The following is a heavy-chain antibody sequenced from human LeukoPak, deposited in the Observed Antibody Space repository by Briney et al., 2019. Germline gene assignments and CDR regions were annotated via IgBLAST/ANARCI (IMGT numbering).Heavy chain of an antibody. CDR3: ARHRGSGWPASHYYGMDV. J-gene: IGHJ6*02. CDR2: IYYSGST. CDR1: GGSISSYY. Sequence: PSETLSLTCTVCGGSISSYYWSWIRQPPGKGLEWIGYIYYSGSTNYNPSLKSRVTISVDTSKNQFSLKLSSVTAADTAVYYCARHRGSGWPASHYYGMDVWGQGTTVTVSS. V-gene: IGHV4-59*08. D-gene: IGHD6-19*01.